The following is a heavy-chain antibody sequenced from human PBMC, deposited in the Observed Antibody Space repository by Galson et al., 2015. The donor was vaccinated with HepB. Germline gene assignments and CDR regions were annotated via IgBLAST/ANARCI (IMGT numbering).Heavy chain of an antibody. D-gene: IGHD1-1*01. CDR2: ISAYNGNT. V-gene: IGHV1-18*04. J-gene: IGHJ6*02. CDR1: GYTFTSYG. CDR3: ARDWRTGTPRYYYYGMDV. Sequence: SVKVSCKASGYTFTSYGISWVRQAPGQGLEWMGWISAYNGNTNYAQKLQGRVTMTTDTSTSTAYMELRSLRSDDTAVYYCARDWRTGTPRYYYYGMDVWGQGTTVTVSS.